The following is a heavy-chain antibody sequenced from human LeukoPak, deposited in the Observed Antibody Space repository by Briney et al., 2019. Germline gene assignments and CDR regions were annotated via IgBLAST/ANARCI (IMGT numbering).Heavy chain of an antibody. Sequence: GGSLRLSCAASGFTFSSYAMSWVRQAPGQGLEWVSAISGSGGSTYYADSVKGRFTISRDNSKNTLYLQMNSLRAEDTAVYYCAKVINYDSSGSDYWGQGTLVTVSS. J-gene: IGHJ4*02. CDR1: GFTFSSYA. CDR3: AKVINYDSSGSDY. D-gene: IGHD3-22*01. CDR2: ISGSGGST. V-gene: IGHV3-23*01.